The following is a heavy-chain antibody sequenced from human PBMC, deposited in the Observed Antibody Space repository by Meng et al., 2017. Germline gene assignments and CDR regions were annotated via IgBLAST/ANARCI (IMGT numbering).Heavy chain of an antibody. CDR1: GYSFTSYW. CDR2: IYPGDSDT. Sequence: GESLKISCKGSGYSFTSYWIGWVRQMPGKGLEWMGIIYPGDSDTRYSPSFQGQVTIPADKSISTAYLQWSSLKASDTAMYYCATTSGYYYDSSGHDAFDIWGQGTMVTVSS. V-gene: IGHV5-51*01. D-gene: IGHD3-22*01. J-gene: IGHJ3*02. CDR3: ATTSGYYYDSSGHDAFDI.